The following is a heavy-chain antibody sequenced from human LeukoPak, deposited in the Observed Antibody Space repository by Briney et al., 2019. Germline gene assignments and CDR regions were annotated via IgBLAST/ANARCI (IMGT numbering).Heavy chain of an antibody. CDR2: IYYSGST. J-gene: IGHJ4*02. Sequence: SETLSLTCTVSGGSIRSSSSYWGWLRQPPGKGLEWIGSIYYSGSTYYNPSLKSRVTISVDPSKTQFSLKLSSMTAADTAVYYCAGSGWYLSSFNWGQGNLVTVSS. V-gene: IGHV4-39*01. CDR1: GGSIRSSSSY. CDR3: AGSGWYLSSFN. D-gene: IGHD6-19*01.